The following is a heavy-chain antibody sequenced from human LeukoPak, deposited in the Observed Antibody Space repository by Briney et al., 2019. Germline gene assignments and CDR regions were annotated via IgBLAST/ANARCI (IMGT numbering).Heavy chain of an antibody. CDR1: GGSTTINGYY. V-gene: IGHV4-39*01. J-gene: IGHJ5*02. D-gene: IGHD1-1*01. CDR2: FYYNGNT. Sequence: PSETLSLTCTVSGGSTTINGYYWAWIRQPPGKGLEWIGSFYYNGNTYYNPSLKSRVTISADTSTNHFSLKLTSVTAADTAVYYCGRHVQAPSFDPWGQGTLVTVSS. CDR3: GRHVQAPSFDP.